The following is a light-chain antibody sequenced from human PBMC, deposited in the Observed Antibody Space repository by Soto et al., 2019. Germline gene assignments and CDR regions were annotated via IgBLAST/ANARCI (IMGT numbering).Light chain of an antibody. CDR2: GAS. CDR1: QSVGGN. Sequence: TVLTQSPVTLSLSPGERATLSCRASQSVGGNVAWYQQKPGQAPKLLISGASSRAPGIPDRFSGSGSGADFTLSLSRLEPEDFARYYCQHYAAAPITFGQGTRLDI. J-gene: IGKJ5*01. V-gene: IGKV3-20*01. CDR3: QHYAAAPIT.